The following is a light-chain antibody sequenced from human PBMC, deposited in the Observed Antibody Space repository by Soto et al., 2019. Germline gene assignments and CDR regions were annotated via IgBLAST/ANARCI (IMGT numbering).Light chain of an antibody. CDR2: GAS. CDR3: QQYNNWLT. CDR1: QSVSSSY. Sequence: EIVLTQSPGTLSLSPGERATLSCRASQSVSSSYLAWYQQKPGQAPRLLIYGASSRATGIPDRFSGSGSGTDFTLTISSLQSEDFAVYYCQQYNNWLTFGQGTKV. J-gene: IGKJ1*01. V-gene: IGKV3-20*01.